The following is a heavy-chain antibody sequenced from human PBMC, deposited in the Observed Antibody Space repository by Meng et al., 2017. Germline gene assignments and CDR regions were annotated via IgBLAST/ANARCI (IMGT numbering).Heavy chain of an antibody. J-gene: IGHJ4*02. V-gene: IGHV1-2*06. CDR2: INRNSGGT. Sequence: ASVKVSCKASGYTFTGYYMHWVRQAPGQGLEWMGRINRNSGGTNYAQKFQGRVTMTRDTSISTAYMELSRLRSDDTAVYYCAREDYYDSSGYYGYWGQGTLVTVSS. CDR3: AREDYYDSSGYYGY. D-gene: IGHD3-22*01. CDR1: GYTFTGYY.